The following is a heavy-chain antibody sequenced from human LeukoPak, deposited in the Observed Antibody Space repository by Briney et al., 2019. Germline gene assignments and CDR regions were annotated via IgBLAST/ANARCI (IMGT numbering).Heavy chain of an antibody. CDR2: IKQDGSEK. CDR1: GFTFSNYW. CDR3: ARDLPITMVRGVKQGWFDP. V-gene: IGHV3-7*03. Sequence: PGGSLRLSCAASGFTFSNYWMNWVRQAPGKRLEWVANIKQDGSEKHYVDSVKGRFTISRDNAKNSLYLQMNSLRAEDTAVYYCARDLPITMVRGVKQGWFDPWGQGTLVTVSS. J-gene: IGHJ5*02. D-gene: IGHD3-10*01.